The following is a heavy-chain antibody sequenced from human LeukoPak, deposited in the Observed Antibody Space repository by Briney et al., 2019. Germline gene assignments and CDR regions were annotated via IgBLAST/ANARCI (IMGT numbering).Heavy chain of an antibody. V-gene: IGHV3-30*18. CDR2: ISYEGSNK. J-gene: IGHJ6*03. Sequence: PGGSLRLSCAASGFIFGSYGMHWVRQAPGKGLEWVAVISYEGSNKYYADSVKGRFTISRDNSKNTLYLQMNSLRAEDTAVYYCAKSPRGSSLSWWDYYYYMDVWGKGTTVTVSS. D-gene: IGHD6-6*01. CDR1: GFIFGSYG. CDR3: AKSPRGSSLSWWDYYYYMDV.